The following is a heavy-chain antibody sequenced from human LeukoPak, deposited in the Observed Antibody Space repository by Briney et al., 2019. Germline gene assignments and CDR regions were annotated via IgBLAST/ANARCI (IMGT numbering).Heavy chain of an antibody. J-gene: IGHJ4*02. CDR3: AITRGTMIVEPLDY. CDR2: IIPIFGTA. V-gene: IGHV1-69*13. D-gene: IGHD3-22*01. Sequence: SVKVSCTASGGTFSSYAISWVRQAPGQGLEWMGGIIPIFGTANYAQKFQGRVTITADESTSTAYMELSSLRSEDTAVYYCAITRGTMIVEPLDYWGQGTLVTVSS. CDR1: GGTFSSYA.